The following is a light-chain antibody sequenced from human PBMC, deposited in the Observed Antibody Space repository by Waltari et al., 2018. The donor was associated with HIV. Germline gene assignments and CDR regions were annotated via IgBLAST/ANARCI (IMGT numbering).Light chain of an antibody. CDR3: QSYDTSNSHWV. Sequence: FILTQPHSVSGSPGKTVNISCTRSSGSIASNYVQWFQQRPGSAPINVIYQNNQRASGVADRFSCSIDRSSNSASLTISGLKTEDEADFFCQSYDTSNSHWVFGGGTKLTVL. J-gene: IGLJ3*02. CDR1: SGSIASNY. CDR2: QNN. V-gene: IGLV6-57*03.